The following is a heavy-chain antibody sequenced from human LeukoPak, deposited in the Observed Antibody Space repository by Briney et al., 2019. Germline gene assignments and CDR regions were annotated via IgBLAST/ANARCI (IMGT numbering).Heavy chain of an antibody. D-gene: IGHD1-14*01. J-gene: IGHJ4*02. CDR1: GFTFSNYA. V-gene: IGHV3-30*02. Sequence: HSGGSLRLSCEASGFTFSNYAIHWVRQAPGKGLEWVAFIRYDGGDKYYGDSVKGRFTISRDDSKNTLFLQMNSLRAEDTAVYYCAKENRQYNRGKRSFDYWGQGTLVTVSS. CDR2: IRYDGGDK. CDR3: AKENRQYNRGKRSFDY.